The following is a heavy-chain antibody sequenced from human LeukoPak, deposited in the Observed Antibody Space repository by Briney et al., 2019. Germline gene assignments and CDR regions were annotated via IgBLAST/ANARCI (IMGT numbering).Heavy chain of an antibody. CDR3: ARDYTEYYYDSSGYPDC. V-gene: IGHV1-46*01. CDR2: INPSGGST. CDR1: GFTFSSYA. Sequence: GGSLRLSCAASGFTFSSYAMSWVRQAPGQGLEWMGIINPSGGSTSYAQKFQGRVTMTRDTSTSTVYMELSSLRSEDTAVYYCARDYTEYYYDSSGYPDCWGQGTLVTVSS. J-gene: IGHJ4*02. D-gene: IGHD3-22*01.